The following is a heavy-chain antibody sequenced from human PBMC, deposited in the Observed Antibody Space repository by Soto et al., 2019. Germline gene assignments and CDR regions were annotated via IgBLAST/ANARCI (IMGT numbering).Heavy chain of an antibody. Sequence: QLQLQESGPGLVKPSETLSLTCTVSGGSISSSSYYWGWIRQPPGKGLEWIGSIYYSGSTYYNPSLKSRVTISVDTSKNQFSLKLSSVTAADTAVYYCARHLIVVVTAISVPPQKINWFDPWGQGTLVTVSS. D-gene: IGHD2-21*02. J-gene: IGHJ5*02. V-gene: IGHV4-39*01. CDR1: GGSISSSSYY. CDR2: IYYSGST. CDR3: ARHLIVVVTAISVPPQKINWFDP.